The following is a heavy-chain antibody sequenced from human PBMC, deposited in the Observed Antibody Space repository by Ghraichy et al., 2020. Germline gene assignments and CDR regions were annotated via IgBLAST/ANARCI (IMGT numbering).Heavy chain of an antibody. V-gene: IGHV4-59*01. J-gene: IGHJ4*02. CDR1: GDSITNYY. D-gene: IGHD3-10*01. Sequence: ESLNISCTVSGDSITNYYWSWIRQPPGKGLEWIGCIFYSGNTNYNPSLKSRVTMSVDTSKNHFSLRLSSVAAADTAVYYCARDRYYGSGSYFDSWGQGTLVTVSS. CDR3: ARDRYYGSGSYFDS. CDR2: IFYSGNT.